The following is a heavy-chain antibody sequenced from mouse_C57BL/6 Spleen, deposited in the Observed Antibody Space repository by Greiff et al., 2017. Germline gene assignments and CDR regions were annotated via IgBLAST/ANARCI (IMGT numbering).Heavy chain of an antibody. D-gene: IGHD2-2*01. CDR1: GYTFTDYY. V-gene: IGHV1-26*01. CDR3: ARSGGYHFDY. CDR2: INPNNGGT. Sequence: EVQLQQSGPELVKPGASVKISCKASGYTFTDYYMNWVKQSHGKSLEWIGDINPNNGGTSYNQKFKGKATLTVDKSSSTAYMELRSLTSEDSAVYYCARSGGYHFDYWGQGTTLTVSS. J-gene: IGHJ2*01.